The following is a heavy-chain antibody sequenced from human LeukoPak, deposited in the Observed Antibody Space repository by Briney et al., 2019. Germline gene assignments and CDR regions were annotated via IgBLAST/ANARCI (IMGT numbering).Heavy chain of an antibody. V-gene: IGHV6-1*01. CDR3: ARGGQGDGYSADEAFDF. Sequence: SQTLSLTCAISGDSVSGNSTACNWIRQSPSRGLEWLGRTYYRSKWYNDYAVSVKSRITINPDTSKNQLSLQLNSVTPEDTAVYYCARGGQGDGYSADEAFDFWGQGTMVTVSS. J-gene: IGHJ3*01. CDR1: GDSVSGNSTA. CDR2: TYYRSKWYN. D-gene: IGHD5-24*01.